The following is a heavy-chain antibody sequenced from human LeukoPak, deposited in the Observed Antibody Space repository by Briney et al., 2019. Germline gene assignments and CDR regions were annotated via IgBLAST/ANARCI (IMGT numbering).Heavy chain of an antibody. J-gene: IGHJ4*02. Sequence: GGSLRLSCAASGFTVSSNYMSWVRQAPGKGLEWVSIIHYDGKIRYAGSVGGRFTIYRDDSENTLFLQMNSLRVDDTAVYFCASGDGYLQPYWGQGTLVTVSS. CDR1: GFTVSSNY. CDR2: IHYDGKI. CDR3: ASGDGYLQPY. V-gene: IGHV3-53*01. D-gene: IGHD2-21*01.